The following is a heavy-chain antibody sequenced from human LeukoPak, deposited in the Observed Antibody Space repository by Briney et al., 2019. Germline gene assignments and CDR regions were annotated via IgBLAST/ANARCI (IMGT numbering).Heavy chain of an antibody. Sequence: SETLSLTCAVYGSLDIYYFMFVRQPPGKGLQWLGEITYRRSADYNPSLKSRLTISIDVPQRQISLQLRSVTAADTAVYYCAAYGGDWNFDSWGQGTLVTVSS. D-gene: IGHD2-21*01. CDR3: AAYGGDWNFDS. J-gene: IGHJ4*02. CDR2: ITYRRSA. CDR1: GSLDIYY. V-gene: IGHV4-34*01.